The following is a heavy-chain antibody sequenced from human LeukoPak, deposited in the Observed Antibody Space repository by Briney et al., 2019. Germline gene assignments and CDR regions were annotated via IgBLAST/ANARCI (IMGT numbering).Heavy chain of an antibody. Sequence: GASVKVSCKASGYTFTSYGISWVRQAPGQGLEWIGWISAYNGNTNYAQKLQGRVTMTTDTSTSTAYMELRSLRPDDTAVYYCARDRPRPDGNAFDIWGQGTMVTVSS. CDR3: ARDRPRPDGNAFDI. V-gene: IGHV1-18*01. J-gene: IGHJ3*02. D-gene: IGHD6-6*01. CDR2: ISAYNGNT. CDR1: GYTFTSYG.